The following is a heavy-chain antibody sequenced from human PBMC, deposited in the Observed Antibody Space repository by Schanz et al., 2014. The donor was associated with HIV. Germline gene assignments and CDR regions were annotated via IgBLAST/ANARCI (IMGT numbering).Heavy chain of an antibody. Sequence: EVQLVESGGGLVQPGGSLRLSCAASGFIFGSYWMSWVRQAPGKGLEWVANIKQDGSEEDYVDSVKGRFTISRDNAKNSLYLQMNSLRAEDTAVYYCARRPATSSSGYSFDYWGQGTLVTVSS. CDR2: IKQDGSEE. V-gene: IGHV3-7*01. CDR3: ARRPATSSSGYSFDY. D-gene: IGHD3-22*01. CDR1: GFIFGSYW. J-gene: IGHJ4*02.